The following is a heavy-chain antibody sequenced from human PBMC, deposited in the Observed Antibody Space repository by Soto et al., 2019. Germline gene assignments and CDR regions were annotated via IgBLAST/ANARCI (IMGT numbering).Heavy chain of an antibody. V-gene: IGHV1-69*01. CDR2: IIPIFGTQ. Sequence: QVQVVQSGAEVKKPGSSVRVSYKASGGTFTNNAISWVRQAPGQGLEWMGGIIPIFGTQNYAQKFQDRVTITADESTSTAYMELSSLRSEDTAVYYCARGMGMFDSWGHGTLVTVSS. CDR3: ARGMGMFDS. J-gene: IGHJ5*01. D-gene: IGHD1-26*01. CDR1: GGTFTNNA.